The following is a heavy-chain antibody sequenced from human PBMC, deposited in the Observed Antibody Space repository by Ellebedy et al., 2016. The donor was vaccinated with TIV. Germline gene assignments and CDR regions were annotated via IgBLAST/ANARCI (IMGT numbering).Heavy chain of an antibody. CDR1: GFTFSSYA. J-gene: IGHJ4*02. CDR2: ISGSGGST. Sequence: GGSLRLXXAASGFTFSSYAMSWVRQAPGKGLEWVSGISGSGGSTYYADSVKGRFTISRDNSKNTLSLQMNSLRAEDTAVYYCAALWFGELFYPDYWGQGTLVTVSS. CDR3: AALWFGELFYPDY. D-gene: IGHD3-10*01. V-gene: IGHV3-23*01.